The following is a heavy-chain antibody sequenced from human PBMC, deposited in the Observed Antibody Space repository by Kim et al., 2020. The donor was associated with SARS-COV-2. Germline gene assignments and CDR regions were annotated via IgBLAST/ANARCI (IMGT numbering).Heavy chain of an antibody. Sequence: PSLKSRVTIAVDTSKNQFSLKLSSVTAADTAVYYCARGRIAAAGTVFDYWGQGTLVTVSS. V-gene: IGHV4-34*01. J-gene: IGHJ4*02. D-gene: IGHD6-13*01. CDR3: ARGRIAAAGTVFDY.